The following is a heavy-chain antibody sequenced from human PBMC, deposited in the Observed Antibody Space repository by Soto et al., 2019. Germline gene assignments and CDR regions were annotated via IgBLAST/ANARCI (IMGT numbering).Heavy chain of an antibody. CDR2: ISGSGGST. D-gene: IGHD4-17*01. V-gene: IGHV3-23*01. J-gene: IGHJ3*02. CDR1: GFTFSGYA. CDR3: AKDHGEYGFAFDI. Sequence: GGSLRLSCAASGFTFSGYAMSWVRQAPGKGLEWVSAISGSGGSTYYADSVKGRFTISRDNSKNTLYLQMNSLRAEDTAVYYCAKDHGEYGFAFDIWGQGTMVTVSS.